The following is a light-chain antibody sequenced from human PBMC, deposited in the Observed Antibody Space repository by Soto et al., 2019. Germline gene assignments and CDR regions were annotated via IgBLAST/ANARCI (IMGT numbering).Light chain of an antibody. CDR3: ISYTTSSTSYV. Sequence: QSALTQPASVSGSPGQSITISCTGTSSDVGLYNYVSWYQQYPGKAPKLMIFEVSNRPSGVSNRFSASKSGNTASLTISGLKAEDEADYYCISYTTSSTSYVFGTGTKLTV. CDR1: SSDVGLYNY. V-gene: IGLV2-14*01. CDR2: EVS. J-gene: IGLJ1*01.